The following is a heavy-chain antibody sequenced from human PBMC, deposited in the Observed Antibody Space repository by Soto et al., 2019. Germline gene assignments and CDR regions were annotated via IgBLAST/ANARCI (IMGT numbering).Heavy chain of an antibody. J-gene: IGHJ4*02. CDR1: GFLFSSYA. D-gene: IGHD1-1*01. CDR3: AREGGLNWFDY. V-gene: IGHV3-30-3*01. CDR2: ISYDGSNK. Sequence: GGSLRLSCAASGFLFSSYAMHWVRQAPGKGLEWVAVISYDGSNKYYADSVKGRFTISRNNPKNTLYLQMNSLRGEDTAVYYCAREGGLNWFDYWGQGTQVTVSS.